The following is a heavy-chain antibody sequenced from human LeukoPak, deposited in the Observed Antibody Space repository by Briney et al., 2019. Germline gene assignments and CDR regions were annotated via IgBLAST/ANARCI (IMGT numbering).Heavy chain of an antibody. CDR1: GGTFSSYA. V-gene: IGHV1-18*01. CDR2: ISAYNGNT. CDR3: GRDAYSSSYYVY. Sequence: GASVKVSCKASGGTFSSYAISWVRQAPGQGLEWMGWISAYNGNTDYAQKVQGRVTMTTDTSTSTAYMELRSLRYDDTAVYYCGRDAYSSSYYVYWGQGTLVTVSS. D-gene: IGHD6-13*01. J-gene: IGHJ4*02.